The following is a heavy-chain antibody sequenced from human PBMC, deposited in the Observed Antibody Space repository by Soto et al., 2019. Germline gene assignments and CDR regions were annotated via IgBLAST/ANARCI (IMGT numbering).Heavy chain of an antibody. CDR2: IYSGGTT. CDR3: AGDRCGSDGSCYSYYYGMDV. V-gene: IGHV3-53*01. D-gene: IGHD2-15*01. Sequence: GGSLRLSCAVSGFTVSTNYMSWVRQAPGKGLEWVSIIYSGGTTKYADSVKGRFTISRDNSKNTLSLQMNSLRAEDTAVYYCAGDRCGSDGSCYSYYYGMDVWGQGTTVTVSS. J-gene: IGHJ6*02. CDR1: GFTVSTNY.